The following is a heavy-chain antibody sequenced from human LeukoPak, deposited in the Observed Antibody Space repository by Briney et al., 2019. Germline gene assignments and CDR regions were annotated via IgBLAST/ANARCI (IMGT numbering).Heavy chain of an antibody. J-gene: IGHJ4*02. CDR3: ATGRIMITFGGVIVIPPLGY. V-gene: IGHV1-24*01. CDR1: GYTLTELS. Sequence: ASVKVSCKVSGYTLTELSMHWVRQARGKGREGMGGFDPEDGETIYAQKFQGRVSMTEDTSTDTAYMEMSSLRSEDTAVYYCATGRIMITFGGVIVIPPLGYWGQGTLVTVSS. D-gene: IGHD3-16*02. CDR2: FDPEDGET.